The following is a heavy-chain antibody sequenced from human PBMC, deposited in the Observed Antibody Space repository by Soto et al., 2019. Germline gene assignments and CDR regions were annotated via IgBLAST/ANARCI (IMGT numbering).Heavy chain of an antibody. Sequence: GGSLRLSWAASGLTFGDCGMSWVRQAPGKGLEWVSGINWNGDITGYVDSVKGRFTISRDNAKNSLYLQMNSLRAEDTALYYCATTYDHIVVVTAMGGVDVWGQGTTVTVSS. CDR3: ATTYDHIVVVTAMGGVDV. CDR1: GLTFGDCG. CDR2: INWNGDIT. J-gene: IGHJ6*02. V-gene: IGHV3-20*04. D-gene: IGHD2-21*02.